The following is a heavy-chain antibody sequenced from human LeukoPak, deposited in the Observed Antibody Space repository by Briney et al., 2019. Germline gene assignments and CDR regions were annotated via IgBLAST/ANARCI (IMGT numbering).Heavy chain of an antibody. D-gene: IGHD3-22*01. CDR1: GFSFRIYS. V-gene: IGHV3-48*04. CDR2: ISSSSNTI. Sequence: GGSLRLSCVASGFSFRIYSMNWVRQAPGKGLEWVSYISSSSNTIYYTDSVKGRFTISRDNAKNSLYLQMNSLRAEDTAVYYCARGSAYYDSSGYYSPIDYWGQGTLVTVSS. CDR3: ARGSAYYDSSGYYSPIDY. J-gene: IGHJ4*02.